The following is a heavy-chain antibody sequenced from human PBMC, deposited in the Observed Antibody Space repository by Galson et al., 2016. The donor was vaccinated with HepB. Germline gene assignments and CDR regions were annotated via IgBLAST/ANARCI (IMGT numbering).Heavy chain of an antibody. J-gene: IGHJ4*02. CDR2: ITWDGDTT. CDR3: AKDIYTGGWSEGDGFHY. CDR1: GFTFQNYA. D-gene: IGHD6-19*01. V-gene: IGHV3-43D*03. Sequence: SLRLSCAASGFTFQNYAMHWVRQAPGKGLEWISLITWDGDTTYYANSVKGRFTISRDNSKNSLYLQMSSLRAEDTALYYCAKDIYTGGWSEGDGFHYWGQGTLVTVSS.